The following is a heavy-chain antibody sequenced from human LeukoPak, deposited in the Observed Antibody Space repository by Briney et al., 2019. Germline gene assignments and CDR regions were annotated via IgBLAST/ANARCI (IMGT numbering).Heavy chain of an antibody. CDR3: ARDQDTAMVTPWFDP. CDR1: GGTFSSYA. CDR2: IIPIFGTA. V-gene: IGHV1-69*13. Sequence: SVKVSCKASGGTFSSYAISWVRQAPGQGLEWMGGIIPIFGTANYAQKFQGRVTITADESTSTAYMELSSLRSEDTAVYYCARDQDTAMVTPWFDPWGQGTLVTVSS. D-gene: IGHD5-18*01. J-gene: IGHJ5*02.